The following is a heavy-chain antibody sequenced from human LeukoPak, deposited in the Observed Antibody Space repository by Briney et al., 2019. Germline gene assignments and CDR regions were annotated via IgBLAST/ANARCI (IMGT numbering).Heavy chain of an antibody. Sequence: SETLSLTCIVSGGSISSSNSYWDWIRQPPGRGLEWIGDISHSGSTNYNPSLQSRVTISVDTSKNQFSLNLNSVTAADTAVYYCARGGAARLHFQNWGQGTLVTVSS. CDR2: ISHSGST. D-gene: IGHD6-6*01. CDR1: GGSISSSNSY. J-gene: IGHJ1*01. V-gene: IGHV4-61*05. CDR3: ARGGAARLHFQN.